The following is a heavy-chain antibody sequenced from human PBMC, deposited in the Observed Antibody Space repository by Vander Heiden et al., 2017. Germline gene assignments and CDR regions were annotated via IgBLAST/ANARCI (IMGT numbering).Heavy chain of an antibody. D-gene: IGHD3-10*01. CDR2: IYYSGST. V-gene: IGHV4-31*03. CDR3: ARDPAAGPKDYYYNGMDV. CDR1: GGSISSGGYY. J-gene: IGHJ6*02. Sequence: QVQLQESRPGLVKPSQTLSLTCPVPGGSISSGGYYWSWIRQHPGKGLEWIGYIYYSGSTYYNPSLKSRVTISVDTSKNQFSLKLSSVTAADTAVYYCARDPAAGPKDYYYNGMDVWGQGTTVTVSS.